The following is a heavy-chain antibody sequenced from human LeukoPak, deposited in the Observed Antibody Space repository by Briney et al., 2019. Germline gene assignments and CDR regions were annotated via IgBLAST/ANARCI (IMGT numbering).Heavy chain of an antibody. CDR3: AREGSSGYYPY. J-gene: IGHJ4*02. Sequence: GRSLRLSCAASGFTFRSYPMHWVRQAPGKGLEWVAVISYDGSEKHYADPVKGRITISRDNSKNTLYLQMNSLRAEDTAVYYCAREGSSGYYPYWGQGILVTVSS. CDR1: GFTFRSYP. D-gene: IGHD3-22*01. CDR2: ISYDGSEK. V-gene: IGHV3-30-3*01.